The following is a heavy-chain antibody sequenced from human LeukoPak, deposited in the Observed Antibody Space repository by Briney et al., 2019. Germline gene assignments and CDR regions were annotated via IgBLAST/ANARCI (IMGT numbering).Heavy chain of an antibody. CDR3: ARENLGSGTYYFDH. Sequence: GGSPRLSCAASGFTFSSYWMSWVRQAPGKGLEWVANIKQDGSEKSYVDSVKGRFTISRDNAKKSLYLQMNSLRAEDTAVYYCARENLGSGTYYFDHWGQGTLVTVSS. V-gene: IGHV3-7*03. J-gene: IGHJ4*02. D-gene: IGHD3-10*01. CDR1: GFTFSSYW. CDR2: IKQDGSEK.